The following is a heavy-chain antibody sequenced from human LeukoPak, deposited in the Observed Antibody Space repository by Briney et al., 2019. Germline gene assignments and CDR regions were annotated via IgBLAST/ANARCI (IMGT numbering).Heavy chain of an antibody. CDR1: GFTFSSYA. Sequence: PGGSLRLPCAASGFTFSSYAMSWVRQAPGKGLEWVSAISGSGGSTYYADSVKGRFTISRDNSKNTLYLQMNSLRAEDTAVYYCAKDGEYYGSGSYSDYWGQGTLVTVSS. CDR2: ISGSGGST. V-gene: IGHV3-23*01. CDR3: AKDGEYYGSGSYSDY. D-gene: IGHD3-10*01. J-gene: IGHJ4*02.